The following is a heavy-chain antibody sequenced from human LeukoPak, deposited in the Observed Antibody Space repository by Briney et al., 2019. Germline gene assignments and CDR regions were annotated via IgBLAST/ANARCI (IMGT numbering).Heavy chain of an antibody. D-gene: IGHD1-26*01. CDR3: ARGLRSGRHFDY. V-gene: IGHV4-34*01. Sequence: SETLSLTCAVYGGSFSGYYWSWIRQPPGKGLEWIGEINHSGSTNYNPSLKSQVTISVDTSKNQFSLKLSSVTAADTAVYYCARGLRSGRHFDYWGQGTLVTVSS. J-gene: IGHJ4*02. CDR2: INHSGST. CDR1: GGSFSGYY.